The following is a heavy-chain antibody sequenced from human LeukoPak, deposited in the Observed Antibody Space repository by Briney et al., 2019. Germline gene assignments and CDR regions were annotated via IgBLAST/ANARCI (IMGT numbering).Heavy chain of an antibody. Sequence: ASVKVSCKASGYTFTSYGINWVRQAPGQGLEWMGWISAYNGNTNYAQSVQGRVTMTSDTSTGTAYMELRSLRSDDTAVYYCAREGDYYYSSGYYYNYWGQGTLVTVSS. CDR3: AREGDYYYSSGYYYNY. CDR1: GYTFTSYG. J-gene: IGHJ4*02. CDR2: ISAYNGNT. D-gene: IGHD3-22*01. V-gene: IGHV1-18*01.